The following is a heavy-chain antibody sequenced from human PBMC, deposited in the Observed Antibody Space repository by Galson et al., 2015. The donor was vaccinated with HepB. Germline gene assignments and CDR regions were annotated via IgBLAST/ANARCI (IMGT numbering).Heavy chain of an antibody. CDR1: GFTFSSYG. J-gene: IGHJ3*02. Sequence: SLRLSCAASGFTFSSYGMHWVRQAPGKGLEWVAVIWYDGSNKYYADSVKGRFTISRDNSKNTLYLQMNSLRAEDTAVYYCASLMGIAAPDAFDIWGQGTMVTVSS. CDR3: ASLMGIAAPDAFDI. V-gene: IGHV3-33*01. D-gene: IGHD6-13*01. CDR2: IWYDGSNK.